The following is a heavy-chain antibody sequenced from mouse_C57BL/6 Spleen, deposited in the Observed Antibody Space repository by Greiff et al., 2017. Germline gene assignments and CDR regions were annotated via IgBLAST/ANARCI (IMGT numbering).Heavy chain of an antibody. V-gene: IGHV5-4*01. CDR2: ISDGGSYT. D-gene: IGHD2-5*01. Sequence: EVQRVESGGGLVKPGGSLKLSCAASGFTFSSYAMSWVRQTPEKRLEWVATISDGGSYTYYPDNVKGRFTISRDNAKNNLYLQMSHLKSEDTAMYYCARGGSNYVDWFAYWGQGTLVTVSA. J-gene: IGHJ3*01. CDR1: GFTFSSYA. CDR3: ARGGSNYVDWFAY.